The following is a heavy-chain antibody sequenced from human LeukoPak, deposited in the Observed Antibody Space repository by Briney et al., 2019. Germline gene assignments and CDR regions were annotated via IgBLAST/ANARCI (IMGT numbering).Heavy chain of an antibody. Sequence: GGSLRLSCAASGFTFPGAWMNWVRQAPGKGLEWVGRIKSKTDGGTTDYAAPVKGRFTISRDDSKNTLYLQMNSLKTEDTAVYYCTTGTLMITFGGVIVKAPMTFDYWGQGTLVTVSS. CDR2: IKSKTDGGTT. CDR3: TTGTLMITFGGVIVKAPMTFDY. J-gene: IGHJ4*02. D-gene: IGHD3-16*02. CDR1: GFTFPGAW. V-gene: IGHV3-15*07.